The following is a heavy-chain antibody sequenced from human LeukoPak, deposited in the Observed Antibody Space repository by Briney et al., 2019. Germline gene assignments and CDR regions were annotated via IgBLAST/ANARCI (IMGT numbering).Heavy chain of an antibody. V-gene: IGHV4-4*07. D-gene: IGHD3-3*01. CDR1: GGSISSYY. Sequence: SETLSLTCTVSGGSISSYYWSWIRQPAGKGLERIGRIYTSGSTNYNPSLKSRVTMSVDTSKNQFSLKLSSVTAADTAVYYCARENRKVTIFGVAKNWFDPWGQGTLVTVSS. J-gene: IGHJ5*02. CDR3: ARENRKVTIFGVAKNWFDP. CDR2: IYTSGST.